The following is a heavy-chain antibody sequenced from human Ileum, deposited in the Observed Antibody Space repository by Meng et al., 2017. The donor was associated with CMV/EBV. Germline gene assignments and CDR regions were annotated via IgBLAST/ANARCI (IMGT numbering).Heavy chain of an antibody. J-gene: IGHJ4*02. CDR2: ISSDGSNK. CDR1: GFTFSKYA. V-gene: IGHV3-23*03. CDR3: AKQSVVASIWAPYEH. D-gene: IGHD2-21*01. Sequence: GGSLRLSCVTSGFTFSKYAMSWVRHVSGKGLEWLSNISSDGSNKHYAESVKGRCTISRDNSKDTLYLDLSSLGGDDTAIYYCAKQSVVASIWAPYEHWGQGAQVTVSS.